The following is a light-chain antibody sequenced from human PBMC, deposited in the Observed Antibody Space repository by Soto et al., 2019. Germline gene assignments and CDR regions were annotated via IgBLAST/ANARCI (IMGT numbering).Light chain of an antibody. Sequence: QSALTQPASVSGSPGQSITISCTGGSSDVGSYNRVSWYRQHPGKAPKLMIYEVSKRPSGVPDRFSGSKSGNTASLTVSGLQAEDDSDYYCSSYAGSNNVVFGGGTKLTVL. CDR1: SSDVGSYNR. CDR2: EVS. V-gene: IGLV2-8*01. CDR3: SSYAGSNNVV. J-gene: IGLJ2*01.